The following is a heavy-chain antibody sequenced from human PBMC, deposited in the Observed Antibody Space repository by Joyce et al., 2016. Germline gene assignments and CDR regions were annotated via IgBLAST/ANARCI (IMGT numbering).Heavy chain of an antibody. J-gene: IGHJ4*02. D-gene: IGHD4-11*01. CDR2: ISSDNTYI. Sequence: EVQLVESGGGQVKPGESLRLSCTASGVIFSSYSMTWVRQAPGKGLELVSSISSDNTYIFHADSVKGRFTISRDNARNSLYLQMNSLRAEDTAVYYCARDVLTTVTKAYGYWGQGTLVAVSS. CDR1: GVIFSSYS. CDR3: ARDVLTTVTKAYGY. V-gene: IGHV3-21*01.